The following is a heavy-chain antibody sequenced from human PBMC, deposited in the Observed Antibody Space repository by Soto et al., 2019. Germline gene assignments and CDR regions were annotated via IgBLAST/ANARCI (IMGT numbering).Heavy chain of an antibody. V-gene: IGHV3-33*01. Sequence: QVQLVESGGGVVQPGRSLRLSCAASGFTFSSFGLHWVRQAPGKGLEWVAVIWNDGSNKYYADSVKGRFTISRDNSKNTLYLQMNSLRADDTAVYYCVREDITMIRGLYNYYGKDVWGQGTTVTVSS. CDR2: IWNDGSNK. CDR3: VREDITMIRGLYNYYGKDV. D-gene: IGHD3-22*01. J-gene: IGHJ6*02. CDR1: GFTFSSFG.